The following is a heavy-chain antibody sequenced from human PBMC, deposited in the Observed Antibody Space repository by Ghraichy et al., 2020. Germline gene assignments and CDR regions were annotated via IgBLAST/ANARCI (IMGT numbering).Heavy chain of an antibody. V-gene: IGHV3-30-3*01. CDR2: ISYDGSNK. CDR3: AGGSQTVADDWYFDL. J-gene: IGHJ2*01. D-gene: IGHD6-19*01. Sequence: GSLRLSCAASGFTFSSYAMHWVRQAPGKGLEWVAVISYDGSNKYYADSVKGRFTISRDNSKNTLYLQMNSLRAEDTAVYYCAGGSQTVADDWYFDLWGRGTLVTVSS. CDR1: GFTFSSYA.